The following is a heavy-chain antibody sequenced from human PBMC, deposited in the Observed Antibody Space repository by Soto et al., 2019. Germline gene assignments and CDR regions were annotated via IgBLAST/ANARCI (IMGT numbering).Heavy chain of an antibody. J-gene: IGHJ6*02. V-gene: IGHV1-3*01. Sequence: QVQLVQSGAEVKKPGASVKVSCKASGYTFSRYGKHWVRQAPGQRLEWMGWINAGNGNTKYSQKFQGRVTITRDTSANTAYMELSSLRSEDTAVYYCARGVDLGYNYYYGMDVWGQGTTVTVSS. CDR3: ARGVDLGYNYYYGMDV. CDR2: INAGNGNT. CDR1: GYTFSRYG.